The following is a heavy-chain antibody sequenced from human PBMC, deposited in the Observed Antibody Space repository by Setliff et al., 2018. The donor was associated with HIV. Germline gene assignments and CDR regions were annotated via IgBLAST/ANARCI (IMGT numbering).Heavy chain of an antibody. D-gene: IGHD5-12*01. CDR1: GFTFSSYA. Sequence: PGGSLRLSCAASGFTFSSYAMSWVRQAPGKGLEWVSRVNTDGNSKTYADSVKDRFTISRDNGKSTLFLQMNSLKVEDTGVYYCHSGYDSEEQSYFDYWGQGTLVTVSS. V-gene: IGHV3-74*01. CDR3: HSGYDSEEQSYFDY. J-gene: IGHJ4*02. CDR2: VNTDGNSK.